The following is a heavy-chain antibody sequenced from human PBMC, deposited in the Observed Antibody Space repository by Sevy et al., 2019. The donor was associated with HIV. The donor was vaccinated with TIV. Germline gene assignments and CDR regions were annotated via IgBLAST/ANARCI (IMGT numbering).Heavy chain of an antibody. V-gene: IGHV3-33*01. D-gene: IGHD4-17*01. Sequence: GGSLRLSCAASGFTFSSYGMHWVRQAPGKGLEWVALIWFDGSNTYYAYSVKGRLTISRDIAKNTLHLQMNSLRGEDTAVYYGARDLEFYDNGDYGPAFMPDYWGQGTLVTVSS. CDR1: GFTFSSYG. CDR3: ARDLEFYDNGDYGPAFMPDY. J-gene: IGHJ4*02. CDR2: IWFDGSNT.